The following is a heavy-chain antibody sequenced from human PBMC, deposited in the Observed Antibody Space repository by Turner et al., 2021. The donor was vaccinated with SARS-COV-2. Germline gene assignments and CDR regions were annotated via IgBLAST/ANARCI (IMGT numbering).Heavy chain of an antibody. CDR3: ARQFIRGGSYYWYFDL. CDR1: GGSIRSY. CDR2: IYTSGST. J-gene: IGHJ2*01. Sequence: QVQLQESGLGLVKPSETLSLTCTVSGGSIRSYWSWIRQPAGKGLEWIGRIYTSGSTDYNPSLKSRVTISVDTSKNQYSLKLSSVTAADTAVYYCARQFIRGGSYYWYFDLWGRGTLVTVSS. D-gene: IGHD1-26*01. V-gene: IGHV4-4*07.